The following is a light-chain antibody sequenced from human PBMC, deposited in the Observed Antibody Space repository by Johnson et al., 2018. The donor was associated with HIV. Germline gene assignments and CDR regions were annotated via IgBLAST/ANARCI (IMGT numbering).Light chain of an antibody. J-gene: IGLJ1*01. V-gene: IGLV1-51*01. CDR3: GTWDSSLSAYV. CDR2: DNN. CDR1: SSNIGRNY. Sequence: QSVLTQSPSVSAAPGQKVTISCSGSSSNIGRNYVSWYQQLPGTAPKLLIFDNNKRPSGIPDRFSASKYGTSATLGITGLQTGDEADYYCGTWDSSLSAYVFGTGTKVTVL.